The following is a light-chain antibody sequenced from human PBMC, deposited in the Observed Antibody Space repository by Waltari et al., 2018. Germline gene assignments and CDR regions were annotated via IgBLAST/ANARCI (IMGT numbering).Light chain of an antibody. CDR1: SGSVSSTSY. CDR2: KVD. J-gene: IGLJ3*02. CDR3: SMYMGSGIWV. V-gene: IGLV8-61*01. Sequence: QTVLTQEPSLSVSPGGTVTLTCALSSGSVSSTSYATWYQQTPGLPPRTLLYKVDGRSSGVPDRCAGSILGNKAALTITGAQADDESDYYCSMYMGSGIWVFGGGTKLTVL.